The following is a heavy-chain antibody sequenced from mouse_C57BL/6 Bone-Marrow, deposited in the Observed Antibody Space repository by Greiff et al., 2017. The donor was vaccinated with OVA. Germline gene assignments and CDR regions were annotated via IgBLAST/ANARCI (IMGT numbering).Heavy chain of an antibody. CDR2: IYPRSGNT. CDR3: ARSRESNYGWFAY. Sequence: QVQLQQSGAELARPGASVKLSCKASGYTFTSYGISWVKQRTGQGLEWIGEIYPRSGNTYYNEKFKGKATLTADKSSSTAYMELRSLTSEDSAVYFCARSRESNYGWFAYWGQGTLVTVSA. CDR1: GYTFTSYG. V-gene: IGHV1-81*01. D-gene: IGHD2-5*01. J-gene: IGHJ3*01.